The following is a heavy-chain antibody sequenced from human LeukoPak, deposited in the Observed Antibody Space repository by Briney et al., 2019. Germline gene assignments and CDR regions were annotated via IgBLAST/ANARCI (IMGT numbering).Heavy chain of an antibody. J-gene: IGHJ3*02. CDR3: AREAGYSSGGDAFDI. Sequence: SVKVSCKTSGYTFTNYGISWVRQAPGQGLEWMGGIIPIFGTANYAQKFQGRVTITADESTSTAYMELSSLRSEDTAVYYCAREAGYSSGGDAFDIWGQGTMVTVSS. V-gene: IGHV1-69*13. D-gene: IGHD6-19*01. CDR1: GYTFTNYG. CDR2: IIPIFGTA.